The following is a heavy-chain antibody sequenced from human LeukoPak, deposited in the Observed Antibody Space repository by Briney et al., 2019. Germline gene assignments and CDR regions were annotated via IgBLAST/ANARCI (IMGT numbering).Heavy chain of an antibody. CDR1: GFTFSSYS. Sequence: GGSLRLSCAASGFTFSSYSMNWVRQAPGKGLEWVSSISSSSSYIYYADSVKGRFTISRDNAKNSLYLQMNSLRAEDTAVYYCARVTMVRGLPGGMDVWGQGTTVTVSS. CDR3: ARVTMVRGLPGGMDV. D-gene: IGHD3-10*01. CDR2: ISSSSSYI. J-gene: IGHJ6*02. V-gene: IGHV3-21*01.